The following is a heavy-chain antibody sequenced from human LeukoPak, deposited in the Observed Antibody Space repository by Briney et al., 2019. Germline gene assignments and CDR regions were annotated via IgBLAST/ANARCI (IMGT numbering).Heavy chain of an antibody. CDR1: GFMFGDYW. V-gene: IGHV3-7*03. Sequence: GGSLRLSCVASGFMFGDYWMRWVRQAPGKGLEWVASINQNEVVKYYVDSVKGRFTISRDNAKTSLFLQMNSLRIDDTAMYYCTRTVNAASDFWGQGTLVTVSS. CDR3: TRTVNAASDF. CDR2: INQNEVVK. D-gene: IGHD2-2*01. J-gene: IGHJ4*02.